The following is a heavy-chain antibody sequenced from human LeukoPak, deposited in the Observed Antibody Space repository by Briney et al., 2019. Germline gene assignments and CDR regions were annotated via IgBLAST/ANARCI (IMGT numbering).Heavy chain of an antibody. CDR1: GFTVRNNY. CDR2: IYSGGST. V-gene: IGHV3-66*01. D-gene: IGHD3-10*01. Sequence: GGSLRLSCAASGFTVRNNYMSWVRQAPGKGLEWVSVIYSGGSTYYADSVKGRFTISRDNSKNTLYLQMDSLRAEDTAVYFCATGERMVRGDGVDYWGQGTLVTVSS. CDR3: ATGERMVRGDGVDY. J-gene: IGHJ4*02.